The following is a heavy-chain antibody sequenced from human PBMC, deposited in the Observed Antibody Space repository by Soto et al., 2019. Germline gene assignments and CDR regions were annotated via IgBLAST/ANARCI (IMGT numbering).Heavy chain of an antibody. D-gene: IGHD3-10*01. CDR1: GGSISSGGYS. CDR3: ARENNVLPGGYFDY. J-gene: IGHJ4*02. V-gene: IGHV4-30-2*01. CDR2: IYHSGST. Sequence: QLQLQESGSGLVKPSQTLSLTCAVSGGSISSGGYSWSWIRQPPGKGLEWIGYIYHSGSTYYNPPPKSGVTLSVDRSNNQFSLKLSSVTAADTAVYYCARENNVLPGGYFDYWGQGTLVTVSS.